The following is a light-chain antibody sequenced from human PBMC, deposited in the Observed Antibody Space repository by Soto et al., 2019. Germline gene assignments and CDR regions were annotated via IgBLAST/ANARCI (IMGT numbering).Light chain of an antibody. J-gene: IGKJ3*01. Sequence: DIQMTQSPSSVSASVGDRVTITCRAIQGISSWLAWYQQKLGQAPKLLICAASSLQGGVTSRFSGSGSGTDFTLTISSLQSEDFATYYCQQTNSFLPFTFDPGTKVDIK. CDR2: AAS. CDR1: QGISSW. CDR3: QQTNSFLPFT. V-gene: IGKV1D-12*01.